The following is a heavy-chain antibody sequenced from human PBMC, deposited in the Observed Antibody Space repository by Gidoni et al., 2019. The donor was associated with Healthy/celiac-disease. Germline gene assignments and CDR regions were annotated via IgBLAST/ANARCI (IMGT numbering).Heavy chain of an antibody. CDR2: IRSSSTYL. D-gene: IGHD7-27*01. Sequence: EVPVVESGGSLVTPGGSLGLSCAASGFTFSSYSMNWVRPAPGKGLEWVSSIRSSSTYLYYAGSVKGRFTISRDNDKNTLYLQMNSLRAEDTAVYYCARGGTRTLPKWGNYWGQGTLVTVSS. J-gene: IGHJ4*02. V-gene: IGHV3-21*01. CDR1: GFTFSSYS. CDR3: ARGGTRTLPKWGNY.